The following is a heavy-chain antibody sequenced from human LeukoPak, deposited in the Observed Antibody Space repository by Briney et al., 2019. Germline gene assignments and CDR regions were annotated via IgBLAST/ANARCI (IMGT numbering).Heavy chain of an antibody. V-gene: IGHV5-10-1*01. CDR3: ARQGSGWSFDY. Sequence: GESLKISCKGSGYSFTRYWISWVRQMPGKGLEWMGTIDPSDSYTKYSPAFQGHVTISADKSTSTAYLQWSSLKASDTATYYCARQGSGWSFDYWGQGTLVTVSS. CDR2: IDPSDSYT. J-gene: IGHJ4*02. D-gene: IGHD6-19*01. CDR1: GYSFTRYW.